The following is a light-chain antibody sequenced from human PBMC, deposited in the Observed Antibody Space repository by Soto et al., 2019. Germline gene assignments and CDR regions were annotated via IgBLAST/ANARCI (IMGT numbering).Light chain of an antibody. Sequence: QSVLTQPPSVSGSPGQSVAISCTGTSSDVGNYNRVSWYQQPPGTAPKLMIYDVTNRPSGVPDRFSGSKSGNTASLTISGLQADDAADYYCSSYTSSDTYVFGTGTKLTVL. CDR3: SSYTSSDTYV. CDR2: DVT. J-gene: IGLJ1*01. V-gene: IGLV2-18*02. CDR1: SSDVGNYNR.